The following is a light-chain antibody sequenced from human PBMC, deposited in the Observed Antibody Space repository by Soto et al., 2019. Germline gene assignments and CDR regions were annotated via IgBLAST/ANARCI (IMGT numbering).Light chain of an antibody. CDR1: QRISNSY. J-gene: IGKJ2*01. CDR3: QQYARPPFA. V-gene: IGKV3-20*01. CDR2: DAS. Sequence: EIVLTQSPGTLSLSPGERATLSCRASQRISNSYFARYQQKPGQAPRLLLYDASSRATGIPDRVSGSGSGTDFTLTISRLEPEDFAVYYCQQYARPPFAFGQGTKVEVK.